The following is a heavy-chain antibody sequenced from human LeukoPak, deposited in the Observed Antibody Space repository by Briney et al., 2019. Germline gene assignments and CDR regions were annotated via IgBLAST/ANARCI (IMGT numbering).Heavy chain of an antibody. D-gene: IGHD2-21*01. V-gene: IGHV3-23*01. CDR3: AILAGNPY. Sequence: PGWSLRLSCAASGFTFSSYAMSWVRQAPGKGLEWFSSITGSADNTYYADSVKGRFTISRDNSKRTLYLQMNSLRDEDKAVYYCAILAGNPYWGPGTLVTVSS. J-gene: IGHJ4*01. CDR1: GFTFSSYA. CDR2: ITGSADNT.